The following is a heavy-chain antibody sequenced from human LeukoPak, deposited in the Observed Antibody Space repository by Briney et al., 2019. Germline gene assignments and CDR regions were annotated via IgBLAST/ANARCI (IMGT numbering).Heavy chain of an antibody. D-gene: IGHD6-19*01. CDR3: ARGNGIAVAGQGYYFDY. Sequence: SETLSLTCAVYGGSFSGYYWSWIRQPPGEGLEWIGEINHSGSTNYNPSLTSRVTISVDTSKNQFSLKLSSVTAADTAVYYCARGNGIAVAGQGYYFDYWGQGTLVTVSS. J-gene: IGHJ4*02. CDR2: INHSGST. V-gene: IGHV4-34*01. CDR1: GGSFSGYY.